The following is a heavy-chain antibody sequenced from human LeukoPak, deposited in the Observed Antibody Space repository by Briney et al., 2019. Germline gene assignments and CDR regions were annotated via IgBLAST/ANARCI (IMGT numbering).Heavy chain of an antibody. J-gene: IGHJ4*02. V-gene: IGHV3-20*01. CDR1: GFIFDDYG. CDR2: INWNGGST. CDR3: ARVDYGLGTKEDY. Sequence: GGSLRLSCVASGFIFDDYGMSWVRQAPGKGVEWVSGINWNGGSTGYADSVKGRFTISRDKDKNSLYLQMNSLRAEDTALYHRARVDYGLGTKEDYWGQGTLVTVSS. D-gene: IGHD3-10*01.